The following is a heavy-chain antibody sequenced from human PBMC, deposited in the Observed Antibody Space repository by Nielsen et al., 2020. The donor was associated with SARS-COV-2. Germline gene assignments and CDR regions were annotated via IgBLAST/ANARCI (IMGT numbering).Heavy chain of an antibody. CDR2: IYYSGST. J-gene: IGHJ6*02. Sequence: SETLSLTCAVSGGSISSSNWWSWVRQPPGKGLEWIGYIYYSGSTYYNPSLKSRLTISVDTSKNQFSLKLSSVTAADTALYYCARERVGGITIFGVVTRYGMDVWGQGTTVTVSS. V-gene: IGHV4-30-4*01. CDR1: GGSISSSNW. CDR3: ARERVGGITIFGVVTRYGMDV. D-gene: IGHD3-3*01.